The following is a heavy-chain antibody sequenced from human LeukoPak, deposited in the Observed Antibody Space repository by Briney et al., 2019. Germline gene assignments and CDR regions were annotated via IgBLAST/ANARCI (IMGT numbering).Heavy chain of an antibody. D-gene: IGHD4-17*01. V-gene: IGHV3-74*01. Sequence: SGIKTDGSDRRYADFVTGRFTISRDNAKSSLYLQMNSLRAEDTAVYYCARDRGNYGDYFDYWGQGTLVTVSS. CDR2: IKTDGSDR. CDR3: ARDRGNYGDYFDY. J-gene: IGHJ4*02.